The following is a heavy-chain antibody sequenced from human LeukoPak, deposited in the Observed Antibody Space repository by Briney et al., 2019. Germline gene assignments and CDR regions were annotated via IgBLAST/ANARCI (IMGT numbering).Heavy chain of an antibody. J-gene: IGHJ4*02. CDR3: ARYDSSGYLTFDY. CDR2: ISSSSSYI. V-gene: IGHV3-21*01. CDR1: FXSYS. D-gene: IGHD3-22*01. Sequence: FXSYSXXWVXXXXXXXLXXXSSISSSSSYIYYADSVKGRFTISRDNAKNSLYLQMNSLRAEDTAVYYCARYDSSGYLTFDYWGQGTLVTVSS.